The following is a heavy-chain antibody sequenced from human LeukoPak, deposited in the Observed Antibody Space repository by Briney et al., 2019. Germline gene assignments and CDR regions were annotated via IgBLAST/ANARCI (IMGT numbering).Heavy chain of an antibody. CDR2: ISYDGSNK. D-gene: IGHD3-3*01. CDR3: ARSIMIFGVARGLGDWFDP. CDR1: GFMFRSYA. J-gene: IGHJ5*02. Sequence: PGRSLRLSYATSGFMFRSYAMHWVRQAPGKGLEWVALISYDGSNKYYADSVKGRFTISRDNSKNTLYLQMNSLRAEDTAVYYCARSIMIFGVARGLGDWFDPWGQGTLVTVSS. V-gene: IGHV3-30-3*01.